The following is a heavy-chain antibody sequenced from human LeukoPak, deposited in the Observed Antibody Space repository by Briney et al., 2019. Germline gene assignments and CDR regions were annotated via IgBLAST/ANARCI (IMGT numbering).Heavy chain of an antibody. CDR3: ARAPSEIGGYYPEYFRH. CDR2: IKSDGST. D-gene: IGHD3-3*01. Sequence: PGGSLRLSCAASGFTFSTYWMRWVRQAPGKGLVWVSRIKSDGSTNYADSVKGRFTISRDNAKNTLSLRMNSLRPEDTGVYYCARAPSEIGGYYPEYFRHWGQGTLVTVSS. CDR1: GFTFSTYW. V-gene: IGHV3-74*01. J-gene: IGHJ1*01.